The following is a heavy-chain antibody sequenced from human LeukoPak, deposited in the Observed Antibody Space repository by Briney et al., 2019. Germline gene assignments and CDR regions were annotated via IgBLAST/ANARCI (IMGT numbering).Heavy chain of an antibody. CDR1: GVSISSSNSY. Sequence: PSETLSLTCTVSGVSISSSNSYWSWIRQPPGKGLEWIGSIYYSGNTYYNASLKSQVSISIDTSKNQFSLKLSSVTAADTAVFYCASGTWGFYDTTVGVYWGQGTLVTVSS. J-gene: IGHJ4*02. D-gene: IGHD3-22*01. V-gene: IGHV4-39*07. CDR2: IYYSGNT. CDR3: ASGTWGFYDTTVGVY.